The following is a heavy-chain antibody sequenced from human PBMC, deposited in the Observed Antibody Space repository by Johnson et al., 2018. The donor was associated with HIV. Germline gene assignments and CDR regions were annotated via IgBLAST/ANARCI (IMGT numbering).Heavy chain of an antibody. D-gene: IGHD3-10*01. CDR3: VKDSDTYYYGSGDAFDI. CDR2: IYSGGST. V-gene: IGHV3-NL1*01. Sequence: QVQLVESGGGVVQPGRSLRLSCAASGFTFSSHVMHWVRQGPGKGLEWVSVIYSGGSTYYADSVKGRFIISRDNSKKSLYLQMNSLRAEDTALYFCVKDSDTYYYGSGDAFDIWGRGTMVTVSS. CDR1: GFTFSSHV. J-gene: IGHJ3*02.